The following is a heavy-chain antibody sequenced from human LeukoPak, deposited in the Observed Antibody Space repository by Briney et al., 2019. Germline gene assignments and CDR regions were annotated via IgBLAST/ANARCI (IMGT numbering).Heavy chain of an antibody. V-gene: IGHV3-23*01. J-gene: IGHJ5*02. Sequence: GGSLRLSCAASGFTFSSYAMSWVRQAPGKGLEWVSAISGSGGSTYYADSVKGRFTISRDNSKNTLYLQMNSLRAEDTAVYYCAKGNSWSERRGNWFDPWGQGTLVTVSS. CDR2: ISGSGGST. D-gene: IGHD6-13*01. CDR1: GFTFSSYA. CDR3: AKGNSWSERRGNWFDP.